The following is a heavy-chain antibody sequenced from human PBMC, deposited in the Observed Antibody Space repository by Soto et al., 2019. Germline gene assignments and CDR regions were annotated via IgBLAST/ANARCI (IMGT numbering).Heavy chain of an antibody. CDR3: ARDIVVVPAAIPGDYYYGMDV. CDR1: GFTFSDYY. V-gene: IGHV3-11*06. Sequence: QVQLVESGGGLVKPGGSLRLSCEASGFTFSDYYMSWIRQAPGKGLEWVSYISSSSSDTNYADSGKGRFTISRDNAKNSLYLQMNSLRAEDTAVYYCARDIVVVPAAIPGDYYYGMDVWGQGTTVTVSS. D-gene: IGHD2-2*02. J-gene: IGHJ6*02. CDR2: ISSSSSDT.